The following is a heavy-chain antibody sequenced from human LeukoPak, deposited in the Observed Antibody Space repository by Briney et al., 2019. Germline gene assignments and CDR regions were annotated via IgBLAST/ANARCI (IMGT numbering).Heavy chain of an antibody. Sequence: DSVNVTCKASGYTFISYAMNWVRQAPGQGLEWMGWINTNTGNPTYAQGFTGRFVFSLDTSVSTAYLQISSLKAEDTAVYYCARGRYGYNYGYDFDYWGQGTLVTVSS. CDR1: GYTFISYA. J-gene: IGHJ4*02. CDR2: INTNTGNP. CDR3: ARGRYGYNYGYDFDY. V-gene: IGHV7-4-1*02. D-gene: IGHD5-18*01.